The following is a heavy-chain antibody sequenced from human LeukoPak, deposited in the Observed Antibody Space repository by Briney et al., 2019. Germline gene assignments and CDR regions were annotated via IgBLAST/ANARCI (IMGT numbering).Heavy chain of an antibody. J-gene: IGHJ4*02. Sequence: SETLSLTCSVSGGSVSSSSYYRGWIRQPPGKGLEWIATIYYSGSTYYNPSLKTRVTISVDMSKNQFSLKLHSVTAADTAVYYCASSYYYDTSGYSYFDYWGQGTLVTVSS. CDR2: IYYSGST. CDR1: GGSVSSSSYY. V-gene: IGHV4-39*01. D-gene: IGHD3-22*01. CDR3: ASSYYYDTSGYSYFDY.